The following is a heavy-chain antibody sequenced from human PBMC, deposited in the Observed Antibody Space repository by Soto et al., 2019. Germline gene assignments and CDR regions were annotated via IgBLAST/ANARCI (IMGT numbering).Heavy chain of an antibody. Sequence: RWSLRLSCAASGFTFSSYAMSWVRQAPGQGLEWVSAISGSGGSTYYADSVKGRFTISRDNSKNTLYLQMNSLRAEDTAVYYCAKGMTTVTPVDYWGQGTLVTVSS. CDR1: GFTFSSYA. CDR2: ISGSGGST. CDR3: AKGMTTVTPVDY. D-gene: IGHD4-17*01. J-gene: IGHJ4*02. V-gene: IGHV3-23*01.